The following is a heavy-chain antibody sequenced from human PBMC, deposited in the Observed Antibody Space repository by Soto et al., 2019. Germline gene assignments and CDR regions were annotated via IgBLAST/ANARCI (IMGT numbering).Heavy chain of an antibody. CDR3: AREGSYYDVLTEHYFDV. CDR2: ISDDGTNK. V-gene: IGHV3-30*04. J-gene: IGHJ4*02. D-gene: IGHD3-9*01. CDR1: GFTFSSYA. Sequence: QVQLVESGGGVVQPGRSLRLSCAASGFTFSSYAMHWVRQAPGKGLEWVAVISDDGTNKDYADSVKGRFTISRDKSKSKLDLEVDSLRPEDTAVYYCAREGSYYDVLTEHYFDVWGQGTLVSVSA.